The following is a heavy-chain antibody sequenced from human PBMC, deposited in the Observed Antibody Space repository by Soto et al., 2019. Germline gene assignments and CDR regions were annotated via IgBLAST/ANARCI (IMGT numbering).Heavy chain of an antibody. V-gene: IGHV1-18*01. Sequence: QVQLVQSGAEVKKPGASVKVSCKASGYTFTSYHITWVRQAPGQGLVWMGWISAYNGNTNYAQKLQGRVTMTTETSTRTAYMELGSLSSDDAAVYFCARDSPPPREWGQGTLVTVSS. CDR3: ARDSPPPRE. CDR2: ISAYNGNT. J-gene: IGHJ4*02. CDR1: GYTFTSYH.